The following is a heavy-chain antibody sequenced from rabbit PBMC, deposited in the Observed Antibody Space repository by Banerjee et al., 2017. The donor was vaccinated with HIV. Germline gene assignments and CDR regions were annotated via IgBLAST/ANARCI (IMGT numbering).Heavy chain of an antibody. CDR2: IYAGSSGST. J-gene: IGHJ4*01. D-gene: IGHD6-1*01. CDR3: ARAAYSDGWVAYAYYFNL. Sequence: QSLEESGGDLVKPGASLTLTCTASGFTLSSSYYMCWVRQAPGKGLEWIACIYAGSSGSTYYASWAKGRFTISKTSSTTVTLQMTSLTAADTATYFCARAAYSDGWVAYAYYFNLWGPGTLVSVS. V-gene: IGHV1S40*01. CDR1: GFTLSSSYY.